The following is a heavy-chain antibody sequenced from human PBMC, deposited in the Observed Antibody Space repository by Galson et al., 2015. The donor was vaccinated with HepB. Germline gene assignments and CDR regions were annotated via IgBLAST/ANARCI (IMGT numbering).Heavy chain of an antibody. J-gene: IGHJ6*02. CDR1: GFTFSSYA. CDR3: ARDQGGWQQQLVPRNYYYGMDV. Sequence: SLRLSCAASGFTFSSYAMHWVRQAPGKGLEWVAVISYDGGNKYYADSVKGRFTISRDNSKNTLYLQMNSLRAEDTAVYYCARDQGGWQQQLVPRNYYYGMDVWGQGTTVTVSS. D-gene: IGHD6-13*01. V-gene: IGHV3-30-3*01. CDR2: ISYDGGNK.